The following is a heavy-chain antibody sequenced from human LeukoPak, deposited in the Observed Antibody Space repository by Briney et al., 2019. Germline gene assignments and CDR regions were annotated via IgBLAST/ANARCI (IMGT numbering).Heavy chain of an antibody. CDR3: TTERIFGRNYYYMDV. CDR2: FDPEDGET. CDR1: GYTLTELS. V-gene: IGHV1-24*01. Sequence: ASVKVSCKVSGYTLTELSMHWVRQAPGKGPEWMGGFDPEDGETIYAQKFQGRVTMTEDTSTDTAYMELSSLRSEDTAVYYCTTERIFGRNYYYMDVWGKGTTVTVSS. D-gene: IGHD3-3*01. J-gene: IGHJ6*03.